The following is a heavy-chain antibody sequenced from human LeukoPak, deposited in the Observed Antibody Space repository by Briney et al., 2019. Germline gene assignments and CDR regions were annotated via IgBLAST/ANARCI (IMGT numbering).Heavy chain of an antibody. V-gene: IGHV3-30*02. D-gene: IGHD6-6*01. CDR2: IRYDGSNK. CDR1: GFTFGSYG. CDR3: AKDLVAARLDYWFDP. J-gene: IGHJ5*02. Sequence: GGSLRLSCAASGFTFGSYGMHWVRQAPGKGLEWVAFIRYDGSNKYYADSVKGRFTISRDNSKNTLYLQMNSLRAEDTAVYYCAKDLVAARLDYWFDPWGQGTLVTVSS.